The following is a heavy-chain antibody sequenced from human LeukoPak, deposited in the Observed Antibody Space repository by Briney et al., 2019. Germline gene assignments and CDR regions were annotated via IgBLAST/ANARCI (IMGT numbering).Heavy chain of an antibody. V-gene: IGHV1-2*02. D-gene: IGHD5-18*01. CDR3: ARDFRAAMVSDWFDP. Sequence: ASVKVSCKASGYTFTGYYMHWVRQAPGQGLEWMGWINPYSGGTNYAQKFQGRVTMTRDTSISTAYMELSRLRSDDTAVYYCARDFRAAMVSDWFDPWGQGTLVTVSS. J-gene: IGHJ5*02. CDR2: INPYSGGT. CDR1: GYTFTGYY.